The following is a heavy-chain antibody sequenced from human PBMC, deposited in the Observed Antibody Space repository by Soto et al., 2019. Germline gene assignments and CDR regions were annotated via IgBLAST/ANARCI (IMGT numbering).Heavy chain of an antibody. V-gene: IGHV3-23*01. CDR3: AKDNWVYSMAFDI. Sequence: GGALRLSCAASGLTFSSYARSWVRQAPGKGLEWVSAISGSGGSTYYADSVKGRFTISRDNSKNTLYLQMNSLRAEDTAVYYCAKDNWVYSMAFDIWGQGTMVTVSS. D-gene: IGHD6-13*01. J-gene: IGHJ3*02. CDR2: ISGSGGST. CDR1: GLTFSSYA.